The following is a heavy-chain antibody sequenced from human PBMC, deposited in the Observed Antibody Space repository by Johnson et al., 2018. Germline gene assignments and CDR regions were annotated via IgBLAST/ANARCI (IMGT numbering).Heavy chain of an antibody. D-gene: IGHD6-19*01. Sequence: VQLQESGGGLVKAGESLRLSCTASGLNFINAWMNWVRQAPGKGLEWVGRVKRKTDGATPDYAAPVKGRFTISRVDSKNTVYLQMNSLRIEDTAGYYCGRDRPFGRGWRLTYDYMDVWGRGTPVNISS. CDR3: GRDRPFGRGWRLTYDYMDV. J-gene: IGHJ6*03. V-gene: IGHV3-15*07. CDR2: VKRKTDGATP. CDR1: GLNFINAW.